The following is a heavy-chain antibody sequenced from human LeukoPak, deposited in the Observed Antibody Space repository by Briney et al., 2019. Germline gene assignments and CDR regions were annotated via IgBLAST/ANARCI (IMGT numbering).Heavy chain of an antibody. V-gene: IGHV4-34*01. J-gene: IGHJ3*02. CDR2: INHSGST. CDR3: ARGAPKEIQLWLRLRGVAFDI. Sequence: SETLSLTCAVYGGSFRGYYWSWIRQPPGKGLEWIGEINHSGSTNYNPSLKSRVAISVDTSKNQFSLKLNSVTAADTAVYYCARGAPKEIQLWLRLRGVAFDIWGQGTMVTVSS. D-gene: IGHD5-18*01. CDR1: GGSFRGYY.